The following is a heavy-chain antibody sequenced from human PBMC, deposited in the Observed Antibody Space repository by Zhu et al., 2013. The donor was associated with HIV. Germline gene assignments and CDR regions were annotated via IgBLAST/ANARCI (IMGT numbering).Heavy chain of an antibody. CDR1: GYTFTDYY. Sequence: QVQLEQSGAELKKPGASVRVSCKTSGYTFTDYYIHWFRQAPGQGLEWMGEFNPGNGGTVYAQRFQGAVTMTRYTSISTAYMELSSLRSEDTAVYYCAREQQLALYSWYYGLDVWGQGTTVTVSS. CDR2: FNPGNGGT. CDR3: AREQQLALYSWYYGLDV. V-gene: IGHV1-2*02. J-gene: IGHJ6*01. D-gene: IGHD6-13*01.